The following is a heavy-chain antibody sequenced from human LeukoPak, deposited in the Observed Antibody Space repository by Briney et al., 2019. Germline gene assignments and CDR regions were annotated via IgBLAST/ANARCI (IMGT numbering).Heavy chain of an antibody. CDR2: IGTAGDT. J-gene: IGHJ4*02. CDR1: GFTVSSYD. D-gene: IGHD2-15*01. V-gene: IGHV3-13*01. CDR3: ARGPAGYCSGGSCYFDY. Sequence: TGGSLRLSCAASGFTVSSYDMHWVRQATGKGLEWVSAIGTAGDTYYPGSVKGRFTISRENAKNSLYLQMNSLRAGDTAVYYCARGPAGYCSGGSCYFDYWGQGTLVTVSS.